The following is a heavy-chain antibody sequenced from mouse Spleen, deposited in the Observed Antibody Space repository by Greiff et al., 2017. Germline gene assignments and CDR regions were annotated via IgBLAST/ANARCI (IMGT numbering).Heavy chain of an antibody. CDR1: GFSLTSYG. CDR2: IWSDGST. D-gene: IGHD1-1*01. J-gene: IGHJ1*01. V-gene: IGHV2-6*03. CDR3: ARANYYGSIQYFDV. Sequence: VKLVETGPGLVAPSQSLSITCTVSGFSLTSYGVHWVRQPPGKGLEWLVVIWSDGSTNYNSALKSRLSISKDNSKSQVFLKMNSLQTDDTAMYYCARANYYGSIQYFDVWGAGTTVTVSS.